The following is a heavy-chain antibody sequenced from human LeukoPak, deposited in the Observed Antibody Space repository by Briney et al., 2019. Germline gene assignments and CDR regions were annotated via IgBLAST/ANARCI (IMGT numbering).Heavy chain of an antibody. J-gene: IGHJ4*02. CDR3: ARGGTLFGVVITPSFDY. D-gene: IGHD3-3*01. CDR1: GYTFTSYG. CDR2: ICAYNGNT. V-gene: IGHV1-18*01. Sequence: GASVKVSCKASGYTFTSYGISWVRQAPGQGLEWMGWICAYNGNTNYAQKLQGRVTMTTDTSTSTAYMELRSLRSDDTAVYYCARGGTLFGVVITPSFDYWGQGTLVTVSP.